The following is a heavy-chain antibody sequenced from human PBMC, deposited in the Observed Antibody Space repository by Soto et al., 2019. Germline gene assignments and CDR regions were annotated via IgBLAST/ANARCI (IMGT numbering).Heavy chain of an antibody. CDR3: ASLYSSGWSKDY. V-gene: IGHV3-66*01. J-gene: IGHJ4*02. Sequence: LRLSCAASGFTVSSNYMSWVRQAPGKGLEWVSVIYSGGSTYYADSVKGRFTISRDNSKNTLYLQMNSLRAEDTAVYYCASLYSSGWSKDYWGQGTLVTVSS. CDR2: IYSGGST. CDR1: GFTVSSNY. D-gene: IGHD6-19*01.